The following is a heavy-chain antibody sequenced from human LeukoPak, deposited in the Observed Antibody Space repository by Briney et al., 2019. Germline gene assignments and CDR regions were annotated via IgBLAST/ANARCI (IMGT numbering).Heavy chain of an antibody. D-gene: IGHD1-1*01. CDR3: TTDMEGADAFDI. CDR1: GFTFDDYA. J-gene: IGHJ3*02. CDR2: ISGSGGST. Sequence: GGSLRLSCTASGFTFDDYAVSWVRQAPGKGLEWVSAISGSGGSTYYADSVKGRFTISRDNSKNTLYLQMNSLKTEDTAVYYCTTDMEGADAFDIWGQGTMVTVSS. V-gene: IGHV3-23*01.